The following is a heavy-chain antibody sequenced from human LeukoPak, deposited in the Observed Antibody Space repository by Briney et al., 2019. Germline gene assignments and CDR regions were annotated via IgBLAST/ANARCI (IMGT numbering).Heavy chain of an antibody. J-gene: IGHJ6*03. CDR3: ARKGSYMDV. Sequence: SETLSLTCTVSGGSISSYYWSWIRQPPGKGLEWIGYIYTSGSTNYDPSLKSRVTISVDTSKNQFSLKLSSVTAADTAVYYCARKGSYMDVWGKGTTVTVSS. CDR2: IYTSGST. V-gene: IGHV4-4*09. CDR1: GGSISSYY. D-gene: IGHD2-15*01.